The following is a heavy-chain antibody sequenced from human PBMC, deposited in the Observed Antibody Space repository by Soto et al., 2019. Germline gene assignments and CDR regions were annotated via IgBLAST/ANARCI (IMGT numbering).Heavy chain of an antibody. J-gene: IGHJ5*02. D-gene: IGHD3-22*01. V-gene: IGHV3-64D*06. CDR3: VKEGYYYDSSGYYYGWFDP. CDR2: IVRNGGST. CDR1: GFTFSNYA. Sequence: GGSLRLSCSASGFTFSNYAMHWVRQAPGKGLEYVSAIVRNGGSTYYADSVKGRFTISRDNSKNTLYLQMSSLRAEDTAVYYCVKEGYYYDSSGYYYGWFDPWGQGTLVTVSS.